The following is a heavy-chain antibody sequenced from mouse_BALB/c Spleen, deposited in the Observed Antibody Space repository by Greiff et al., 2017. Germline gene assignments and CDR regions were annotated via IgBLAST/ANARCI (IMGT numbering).Heavy chain of an antibody. CDR3: ARNYGKGYAMDY. J-gene: IGHJ4*01. Sequence: EVQLQQSGPELVKPGASVKISCKASGYSFTGYYMHWVKQSHVKSLEWIGRINPYNGATSYNQNFKDKASLTVDKSSSTAYMELHSLTSEDSAVYYCARNYGKGYAMDYWGQGTSVTVSS. D-gene: IGHD2-1*01. CDR2: INPYNGAT. CDR1: GYSFTGYY. V-gene: IGHV1-26*01.